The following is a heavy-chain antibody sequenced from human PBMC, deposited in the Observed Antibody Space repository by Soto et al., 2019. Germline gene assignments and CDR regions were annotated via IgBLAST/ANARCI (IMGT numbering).Heavy chain of an antibody. Sequence: SETLSLTCSVSGGSISGDYYWSWIRQSPEKGLEWIGYIHYSGRSYSNPALQSPLSMSLDTSQNQLSLKLRSVTAADTAVYYFAREVARWPGYFDSWGQGALVTVSS. CDR2: IHYSGRS. J-gene: IGHJ4*02. CDR1: GGSISGDYY. D-gene: IGHD2-15*01. V-gene: IGHV4-30-4*08. CDR3: AREVARWPGYFDS.